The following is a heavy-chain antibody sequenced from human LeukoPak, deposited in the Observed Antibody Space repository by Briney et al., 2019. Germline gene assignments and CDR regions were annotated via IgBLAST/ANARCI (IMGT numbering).Heavy chain of an antibody. CDR3: ARDTDGNLDH. V-gene: IGHV3-7*01. Sequence: GGSLRLSCAASGFTFSSSWMAWVRQAPGKGREWVANIKHDGSTKHCVDSVRGRFTISRDNAKNSLYLQMNSLRAEDTAVYYCARDTDGNLDHWGQGTLVTVSS. J-gene: IGHJ4*02. CDR1: GFTFSSSW. CDR2: IKHDGSTK. D-gene: IGHD2-8*01.